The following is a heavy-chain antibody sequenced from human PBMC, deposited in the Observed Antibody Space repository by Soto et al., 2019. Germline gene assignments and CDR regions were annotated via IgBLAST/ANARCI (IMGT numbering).Heavy chain of an antibody. J-gene: IGHJ6*02. D-gene: IGHD3-10*01. V-gene: IGHV3-30-3*01. CDR2: ISYDGSNK. CDR1: GFTFSSYA. Sequence: SLRLSCAASGFTFSSYAMHWVRQAPGKGLEWVAVISYDGSNKYYADSVKGRFTISRDNSKNTLYLQMNSLRAEDTAVYYCARAYLNYYGSGYYYGMDVWGQGTTVTVSS. CDR3: ARAYLNYYGSGYYYGMDV.